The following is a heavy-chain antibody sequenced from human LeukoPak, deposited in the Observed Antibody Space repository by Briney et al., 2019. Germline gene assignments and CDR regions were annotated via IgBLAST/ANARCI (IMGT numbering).Heavy chain of an antibody. CDR2: TNHSGST. CDR1: GGSFSGYY. V-gene: IGHV4-34*01. D-gene: IGHD3-16*01. CDR3: ARETSQKGAHYMDV. J-gene: IGHJ6*03. Sequence: SETLSLTCAVYGGSFSGYYWSWIRQPPGKGLEWIGETNHSGSTNYNPSLKSRVTISVDTSKNQFSLNLSSVTAADTAVYYCARETSQKGAHYMDVWGKGTTVTISS.